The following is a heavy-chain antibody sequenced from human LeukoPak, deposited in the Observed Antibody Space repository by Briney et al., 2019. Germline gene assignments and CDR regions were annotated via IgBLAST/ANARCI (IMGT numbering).Heavy chain of an antibody. J-gene: IGHJ4*02. CDR1: GYSFTTYW. CDR3: ARHRSRTTEFDY. Sequence: GESLKISCKGSGYSFTTYWISWVRQMPGKGLEWMGRIDPSDSYTNYSPSFQGHVTISADESISTAYLQWSSLEASDTAMYYCARHRSRTTEFDYWGQGTLVTVSS. V-gene: IGHV5-10-1*01. CDR2: IDPSDSYT. D-gene: IGHD1-1*01.